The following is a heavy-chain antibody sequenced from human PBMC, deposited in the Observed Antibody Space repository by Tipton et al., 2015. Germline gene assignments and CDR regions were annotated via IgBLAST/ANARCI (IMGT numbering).Heavy chain of an antibody. V-gene: IGHV1-69*05. Sequence: QLVQSGADVKKPGSSVKVSCKASGGSFSHFALSWVRQAPGQGLEWMGGIIPISATTNYAQKFQGRLTMTRDSSTSTVYMELSSLRSEDTAVYYCARDQRDYGDYMDAFDIWGQGTMVTVSS. CDR1: GGSFSHFA. J-gene: IGHJ3*02. CDR2: IIPISATT. CDR3: ARDQRDYGDYMDAFDI. D-gene: IGHD4-17*01.